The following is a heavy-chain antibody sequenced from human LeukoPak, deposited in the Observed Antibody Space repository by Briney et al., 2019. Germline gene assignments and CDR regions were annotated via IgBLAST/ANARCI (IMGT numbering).Heavy chain of an antibody. CDR2: ISDDGSNK. Sequence: GGSLRLSCAASGFTFTRYSMHWVRQAPGKGLEWVAVISDDGSNKYYPDSVKGRFTISRDNSKNMLYLQVNSLRTEDTAIYYCARDGDYCRTIACHFDSWGQGTLVTVSS. D-gene: IGHD5-12*01. CDR1: GFTFTRYS. V-gene: IGHV3-30-3*01. J-gene: IGHJ4*02. CDR3: ARDGDYCRTIACHFDS.